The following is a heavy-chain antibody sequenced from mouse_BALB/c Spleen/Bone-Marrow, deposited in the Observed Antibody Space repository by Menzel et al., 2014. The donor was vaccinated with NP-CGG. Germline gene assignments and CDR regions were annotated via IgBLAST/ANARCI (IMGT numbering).Heavy chain of an antibody. CDR3: ARQGYYGKGDY. D-gene: IGHD2-1*01. CDR2: INPDSSTI. CDR1: GFGFSRYW. V-gene: IGHV4-1*02. Sequence: EVHLVESGGGLVQPGGSLKLSCAASGFGFSRYWMSWVRQAPGKGLEWIGEINPDSSTINYTPSLKDKFIISRDNAKNTLYLQMSKVRSGDTALYYCARQGYYGKGDYWGQGTTLTVSS. J-gene: IGHJ2*01.